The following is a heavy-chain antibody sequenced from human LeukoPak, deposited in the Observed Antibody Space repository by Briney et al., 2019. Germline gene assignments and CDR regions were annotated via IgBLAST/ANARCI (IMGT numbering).Heavy chain of an antibody. Sequence: GRSLRLSCAASGFTFSSYAMHWVRQAPGKGLEWVSAISGSGGSTYYADSVKGRFTISRDNSKNTLYLQMNSLRAEDTAVYYCAKDHLYSNYVNDFDYWGQGTLVTVSS. J-gene: IGHJ4*02. V-gene: IGHV3-23*01. CDR3: AKDHLYSNYVNDFDY. D-gene: IGHD4-11*01. CDR2: ISGSGGST. CDR1: GFTFSSYA.